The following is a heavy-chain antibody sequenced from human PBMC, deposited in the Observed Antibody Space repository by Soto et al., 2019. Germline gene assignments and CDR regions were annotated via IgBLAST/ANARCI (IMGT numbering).Heavy chain of an antibody. D-gene: IGHD3-3*01. CDR1: GFTFSSYA. CDR3: AKNYDFWSGSQYFDY. V-gene: IGHV3-23*01. CDR2: ISGSGGST. Sequence: GGSLRLSWAGSGFTFSSYAMSWVRQAQGKGLEWVSAISGSGGSTYYADSVKGRFTISRDNSKNTLYLQMNSLRAEDTAVYYCAKNYDFWSGSQYFDYWGQGTLVTVSS. J-gene: IGHJ4*02.